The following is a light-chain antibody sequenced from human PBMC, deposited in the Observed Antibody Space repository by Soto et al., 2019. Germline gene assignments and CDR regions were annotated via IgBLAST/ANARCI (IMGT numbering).Light chain of an antibody. CDR2: AAS. Sequence: DIPMTQSPSSVYASVGERVTITGRASPAISYWLAWDQQQSGKVPKLLISAASSLQRGVSSRLSASRSGTHFTLTISNLRPEDFATYYNHQDQSFPITFGEGTRLEIK. CDR3: HQDQSFPIT. CDR1: PAISYW. J-gene: IGKJ5*01. V-gene: IGKV1-12*01.